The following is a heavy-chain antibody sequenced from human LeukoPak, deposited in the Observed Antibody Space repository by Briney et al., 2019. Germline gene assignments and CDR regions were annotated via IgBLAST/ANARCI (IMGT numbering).Heavy chain of an antibody. Sequence: SETLSLTCTVSGDSISSYYWNWIRQSPGKELEWIGNIYYSGGTDYNPSLKSRVTISIDTSKNEISLRLSSVTAADTAVYHCARDKGPYWYFDLWGRGTLVTVSS. CDR2: IYYSGGT. V-gene: IGHV4-59*01. CDR1: GDSISSYY. CDR3: ARDKGPYWYFDL. J-gene: IGHJ2*01.